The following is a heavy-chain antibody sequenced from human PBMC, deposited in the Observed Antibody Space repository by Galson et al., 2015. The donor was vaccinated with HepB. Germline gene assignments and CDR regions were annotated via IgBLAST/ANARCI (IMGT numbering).Heavy chain of an antibody. V-gene: IGHV3-15*01. J-gene: IGHJ4*02. Sequence: SLRLSCAASGFTFSNAWTSWVRQAPGKGLEWVGRIKSKTDGGTTDYAAPVKGRFTISRDDSKNTLYLQMNSLKTEDTAVYYCTTDSGGSYSGAPFDYWGQGTLVTVSS. CDR2: IKSKTDGGTT. D-gene: IGHD1-26*01. CDR1: GFTFSNAW. CDR3: TTDSGGSYSGAPFDY.